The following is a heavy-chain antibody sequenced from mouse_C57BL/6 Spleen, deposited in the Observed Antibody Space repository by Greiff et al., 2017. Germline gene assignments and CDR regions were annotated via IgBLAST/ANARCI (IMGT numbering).Heavy chain of an antibody. CDR3: ARWGGSSLYWYFDV. Sequence: QVQLQQSGPELVKPGASVKISCKASGYAFSSSWMNWVKQRPGKGLEWIGRIYPGDGDTNYNGKFKGKATLTADKSSSTAYMQLSSLTSEDSAVYCCARWGGSSLYWYFDVWGTGTTVTVSS. V-gene: IGHV1-82*01. J-gene: IGHJ1*03. CDR1: GYAFSSSW. CDR2: IYPGDGDT. D-gene: IGHD1-1*01.